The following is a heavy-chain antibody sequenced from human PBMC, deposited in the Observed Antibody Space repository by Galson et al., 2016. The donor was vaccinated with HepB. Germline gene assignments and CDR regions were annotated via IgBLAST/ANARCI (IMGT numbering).Heavy chain of an antibody. CDR3: AKGTNYESGAYFH. V-gene: IGHV3-23*01. J-gene: IGHJ1*01. D-gene: IGHD3-22*01. Sequence: SLRLSCAASGFTFRTYAMNWVRQAPGKGPEWVAGISANGAGTYYVDSVKGRFTISRDNSKNTLFLQMISLMAEDTAVYYCAKGTNYESGAYFHWGQGTLVTVSS. CDR2: ISANGAGT. CDR1: GFTFRTYA.